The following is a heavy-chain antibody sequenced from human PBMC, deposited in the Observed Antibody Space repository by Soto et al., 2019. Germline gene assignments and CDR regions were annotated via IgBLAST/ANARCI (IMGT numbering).Heavy chain of an antibody. CDR1: GDSVSSNSAA. D-gene: IGHD3-22*01. V-gene: IGHV6-1*01. J-gene: IGHJ3*02. Sequence: SQTLSLTCAISGDSVSSNSAAWNWIRQSPSRGLEWLGRTYYRSKWYNDYAVSVKSRITINPDTSKNQFSLQLNSVTPEDTAVYYCAKSYDSSGYYYYDAFDIWGQGTMVTVSS. CDR3: AKSYDSSGYYYYDAFDI. CDR2: TYYRSKWYN.